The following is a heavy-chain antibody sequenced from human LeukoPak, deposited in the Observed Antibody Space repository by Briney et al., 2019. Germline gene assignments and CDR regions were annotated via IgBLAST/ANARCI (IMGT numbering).Heavy chain of an antibody. D-gene: IGHD2-15*01. CDR2: ISYDGSNK. J-gene: IGHJ4*02. CDR1: GFTFSSYG. Sequence: GGSLRLSCAASGFTFSSYGMHWVRQAPGKGLEWVEVISYDGSNKYYADSVKGRFTISRDNSKNTLYLQMDSLRAEDTAVYYCAKDNSGYLDYWGQGTLVTVSS. V-gene: IGHV3-30*18. CDR3: AKDNSGYLDY.